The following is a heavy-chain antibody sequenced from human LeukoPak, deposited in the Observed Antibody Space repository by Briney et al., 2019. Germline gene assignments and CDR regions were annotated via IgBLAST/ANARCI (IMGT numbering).Heavy chain of an antibody. Sequence: GGSLRLSCAASGFTFSNYYMSWIRQAPGKGLEWVSYINAIGTTTYYADSLKGRFSISRDNAKNSLSLQMDSLRAEDTAVYYCARGDYGRYAFDFWGQGTMVTVSS. D-gene: IGHD4/OR15-4a*01. J-gene: IGHJ3*01. CDR3: ARGDYGRYAFDF. CDR1: GFTFSNYY. CDR2: INAIGTTT. V-gene: IGHV3-11*01.